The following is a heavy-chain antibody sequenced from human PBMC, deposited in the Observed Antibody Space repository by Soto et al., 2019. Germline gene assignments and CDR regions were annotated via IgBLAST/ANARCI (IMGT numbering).Heavy chain of an antibody. Sequence: SQTRSLTFAICGDSVSSNGAAWKCIRQCPSRGLEWLGRTYYRSRWYSDYAPSVKSRITVNPDTSQNQFSLQLNSVTPEDTAIYYCARDPPGFHSAFDFWGQGTLVTVSS. V-gene: IGHV6-1*01. CDR3: ARDPPGFHSAFDF. J-gene: IGHJ4*02. CDR2: TYYRSRWYS. D-gene: IGHD4-4*01. CDR1: GDSVSSNGAA.